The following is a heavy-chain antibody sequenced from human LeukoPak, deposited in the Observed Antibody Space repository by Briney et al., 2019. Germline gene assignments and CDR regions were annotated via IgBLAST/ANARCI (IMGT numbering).Heavy chain of an antibody. CDR3: ARGTPLFHYFDY. D-gene: IGHD2-15*01. V-gene: IGHV1-69*04. CDR1: GGTFSSYA. CDR2: IIPILGIA. J-gene: IGHJ4*02. Sequence: ASVKVSCKASGGTFSSYAISWVRQAPGQGLEWMGRIIPILGIANYAQKFQGRVTITADKSTSTAYMELSRLRSDDTAVYYCARGTPLFHYFDYWGQGTLVTVSS.